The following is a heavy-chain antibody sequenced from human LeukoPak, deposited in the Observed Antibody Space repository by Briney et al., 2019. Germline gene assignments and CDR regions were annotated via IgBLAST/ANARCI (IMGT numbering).Heavy chain of an antibody. CDR1: GYTFTDYY. V-gene: IGHV1-2*02. CDR2: IDPNSGGT. Sequence: ASVKVSCKASGYTFTDYYIHWVRQAPGQGLEWMGWIDPNSGGTKYAQKFQGRVTMTRDTSISTGYMELSRLRSDDTAVYSCATFRGGDYFYYWGQGTLVTVSS. CDR3: ATFRGGDYFYY. J-gene: IGHJ4*02. D-gene: IGHD3-10*01.